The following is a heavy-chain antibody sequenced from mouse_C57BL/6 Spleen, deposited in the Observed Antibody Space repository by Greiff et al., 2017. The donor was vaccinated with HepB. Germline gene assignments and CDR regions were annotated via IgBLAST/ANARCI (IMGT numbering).Heavy chain of an antibody. V-gene: IGHV1-82*01. J-gene: IGHJ2*01. CDR2: IYPGDGDT. Sequence: QVQLQQSGPELVKPGASVKISCKASGYAFSSSWMNWVKQRPGKGLEWIGRIYPGDGDTNYNGKFKGKATLTADKSSSTAYMLLSSLTSEDSAVYFCAMTTVVATDDYWGQGTTLTVSS. D-gene: IGHD1-1*01. CDR3: AMTTVVATDDY. CDR1: GYAFSSSW.